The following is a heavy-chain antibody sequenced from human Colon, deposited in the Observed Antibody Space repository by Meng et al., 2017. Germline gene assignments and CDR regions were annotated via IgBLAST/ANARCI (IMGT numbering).Heavy chain of an antibody. CDR1: GLIFSGYA. CDR2: IRGRGDDP. Sequence: EIHVVVSGGIFGQPGGSLRLYVPASGLIFSGYAMPWVGRAPWKVLEWFSTIRGRGDDPFSAASVKGQFTISRDNSKTTVYLQMNSLRADDTALYYCAKGGHFSFFDVWGRGTLVTVSS. V-gene: IGHV3-23*04. J-gene: IGHJ2*01. D-gene: IGHD3-16*02. CDR3: AKGGHFSFFDV.